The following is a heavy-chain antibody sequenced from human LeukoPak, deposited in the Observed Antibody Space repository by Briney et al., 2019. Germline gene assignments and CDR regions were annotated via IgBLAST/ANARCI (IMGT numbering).Heavy chain of an antibody. CDR2: INHSGST. V-gene: IGHV4-34*01. CDR1: IGSFSGYY. J-gene: IGHJ6*02. D-gene: IGHD2/OR15-2a*01. CDR3: ARGVTSALSYYDGMDV. Sequence: SETLSLTCAVYIGSFSGYYWSWIRQTPGKGLEWIGEINHSGSTYYNPSLESRVTISVDPSKNQFSLNLQSVTAADTAVYYCARGVTSALSYYDGMDVWGRGTTVTVSS.